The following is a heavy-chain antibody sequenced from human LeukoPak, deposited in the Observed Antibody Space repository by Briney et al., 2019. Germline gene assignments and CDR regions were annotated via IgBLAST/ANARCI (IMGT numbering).Heavy chain of an antibody. CDR3: ARDYDSSGPREFDY. CDR1: GFTFSSYS. D-gene: IGHD3-22*01. CDR2: ISSSSSYI. J-gene: IGHJ4*02. Sequence: GSLRFSCAASGFTFSSYSMNWVRQAPGKGLEWVSSISSSSSYIYYADSVKGRFTISRDNAKNSLYLQMNSLRAEDTAVYYCARDYDSSGPREFDYWGQGTLVTVSS. V-gene: IGHV3-21*01.